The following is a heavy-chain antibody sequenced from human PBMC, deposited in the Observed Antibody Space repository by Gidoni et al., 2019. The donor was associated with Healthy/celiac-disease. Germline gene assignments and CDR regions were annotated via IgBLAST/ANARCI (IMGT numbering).Heavy chain of an antibody. CDR2: IIPILGIA. V-gene: IGHV1-69*04. CDR3: ARRLMTAAGINWFDP. D-gene: IGHD6-13*01. J-gene: IGHJ5*02. Sequence: QVQLVQSGAEVKTPGSSVKVSCKPSGGTFSSYAISWVRQAPGQGLEWMGRIIPILGIANYEQKFKGRVTITAEKSTSTDYMELSSLRSEETAVYYCARRLMTAAGINWFDPWGQGTLVTVSS. CDR1: GGTFSSYA.